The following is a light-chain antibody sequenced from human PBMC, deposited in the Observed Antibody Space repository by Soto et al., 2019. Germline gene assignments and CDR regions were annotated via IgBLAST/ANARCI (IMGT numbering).Light chain of an antibody. CDR1: PTVFSNY. Sequence: ENVLTQSPGTLSLSPGERATLSCRATPTVFSNYIGWYQQKPGQAPRRLIFGASIRATGIPDRFSGSASGTDFTLTINRLEPEDFAVYYCQQYGSSRITFGQGTRLEIK. V-gene: IGKV3-20*01. CDR3: QQYGSSRIT. J-gene: IGKJ5*01. CDR2: GAS.